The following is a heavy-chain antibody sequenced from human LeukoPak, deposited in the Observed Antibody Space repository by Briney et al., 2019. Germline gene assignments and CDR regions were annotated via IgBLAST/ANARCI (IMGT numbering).Heavy chain of an antibody. Sequence: GGSLRLSCAASGFTFSSYEMNWVRQAPGKGLVWVSRINSDGSSTSYADSVKGRFTISRDNAKNTLYLQMNSLRAEDTAVYYCAGQRWLQSSFDYWGQGTLVTVSS. CDR1: GFTFSSYE. V-gene: IGHV3-74*01. CDR3: AGQRWLQSSFDY. CDR2: INSDGSST. J-gene: IGHJ4*02. D-gene: IGHD5-24*01.